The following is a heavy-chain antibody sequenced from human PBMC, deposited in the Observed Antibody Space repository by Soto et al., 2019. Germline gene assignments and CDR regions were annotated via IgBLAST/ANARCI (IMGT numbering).Heavy chain of an antibody. CDR3: TTLGPS. V-gene: IGHV3-15*07. CDR1: GFTFGDAW. J-gene: IGHJ5*02. Sequence: EVQLVESGGGWVQPGGSLTLSCVASGFTFGDAWMNWVRQAAGKGLEWVGHVKTKSDGETTDYAAPVKGRFTIWRDDSTNTLSLQMNSLRSDDTAKYFCTTLGPSWGQGTQVTVSS. CDR2: VKTKSDGETT.